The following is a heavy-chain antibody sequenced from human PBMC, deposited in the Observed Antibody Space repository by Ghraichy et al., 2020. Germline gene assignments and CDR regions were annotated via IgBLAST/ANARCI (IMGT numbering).Heavy chain of an antibody. V-gene: IGHV3-7*01. J-gene: IGHJ6*02. CDR1: GFTFSSYW. CDR3: ARDPGYCSSTSCYRYYYYGMDV. D-gene: IGHD2-2*02. Sequence: GGSLRLSCAASGFTFSSYWMSWVRQAPGKGLEWVANIKQDGSEKYYVDSVKGRFTISRDNAKNSLYLQMNSLRAEDTAVYYCARDPGYCSSTSCYRYYYYGMDVWGQGTTVTVSS. CDR2: IKQDGSEK.